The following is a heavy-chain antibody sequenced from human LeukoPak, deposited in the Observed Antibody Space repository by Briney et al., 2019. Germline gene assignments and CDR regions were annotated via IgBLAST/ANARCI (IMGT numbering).Heavy chain of an antibody. J-gene: IGHJ4*02. CDR1: GGSISSYY. CDR3: ARDQVETTGGSEIDY. Sequence: SETLSLTCTVSGGSISSYYWSWIRQPPGKGLEWIGYIYYSGSTNYNPSLKSRVTISVDTSKNQFSLKLSSVTAADTAVYYCARDQVETTGGSEIDYWGQGTLVTVSS. CDR2: IYYSGST. V-gene: IGHV4-59*01. D-gene: IGHD4-17*01.